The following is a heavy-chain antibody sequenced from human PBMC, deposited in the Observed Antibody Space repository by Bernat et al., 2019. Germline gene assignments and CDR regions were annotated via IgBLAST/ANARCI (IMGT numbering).Heavy chain of an antibody. CDR2: IRYDGSNK. J-gene: IGHJ4*02. CDR1: GFTFSGYG. CDR3: AKDFVVAGPFDQ. V-gene: IGHV3-30*02. Sequence: QVPLVASGGGVVQPGGSLRLSCAASGFTFSGYGMHWVRQAPGKGLEWVAFIRYDGSNKYYADSVKGRFTISRDNSKNTLYLQMNSLRAEDTGVYYCAKDFVVAGPFDQWGQGTLVAVSS. D-gene: IGHD6-19*01.